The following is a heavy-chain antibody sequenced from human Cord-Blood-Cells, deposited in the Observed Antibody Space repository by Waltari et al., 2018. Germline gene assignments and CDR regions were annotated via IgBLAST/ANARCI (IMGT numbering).Heavy chain of an antibody. CDR1: GFTFSSYW. V-gene: IGHV3-74*01. CDR3: ARDRDSQSDWYFDL. Sequence: EVQLVESGGGLVQPGGSLRLSCAASGFTFSSYWMHWVRQAPGKGLGGVSRINSEGSSTSYADSVKGRFTISRDNAKNTLYLQMNSLRAEDTAVYYCARDRDSQSDWYFDLWGRGTLVTVSS. J-gene: IGHJ2*01. D-gene: IGHD3-3*01. CDR2: INSEGSST.